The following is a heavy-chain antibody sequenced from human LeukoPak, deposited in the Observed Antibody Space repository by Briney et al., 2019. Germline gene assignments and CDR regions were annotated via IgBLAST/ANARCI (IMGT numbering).Heavy chain of an antibody. V-gene: IGHV3-74*01. CDR1: GFTFSSHW. CDR2: INSDGSGT. CDR3: ARADDGANSWVNY. Sequence: GGSLRLSCAVSGFTFSSHWMSWVRQAPGKGLVWISRINSDGSGTSYADSVKGRFTISRDNAKNTLYPQMNSLRAEDTAVYYCARADDGANSWVNYWGQGTLVTVSS. J-gene: IGHJ4*02. D-gene: IGHD4-23*01.